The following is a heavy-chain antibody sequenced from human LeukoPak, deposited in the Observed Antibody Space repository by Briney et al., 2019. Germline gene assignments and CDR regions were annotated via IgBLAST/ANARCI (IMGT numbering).Heavy chain of an antibody. V-gene: IGHV1-8*01. D-gene: IGHD6-13*01. CDR2: MNPKNGNT. CDR3: ARAGIAAAGTLDY. CDR1: GYTFTRYD. Sequence: GASVKVSCKASGYTFTRYDINWVRQATGQGLEWMGWMNPKNGNTGYAQKFQGRVTMTRNTSISTAYMELSSLRSEDTAVYYCARAGIAAAGTLDYWGQGTLVTVSS. J-gene: IGHJ4*02.